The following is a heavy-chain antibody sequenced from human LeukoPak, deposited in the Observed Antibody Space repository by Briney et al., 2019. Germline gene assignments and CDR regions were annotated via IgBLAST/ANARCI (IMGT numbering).Heavy chain of an antibody. CDR2: ISSSGSTM. Sequence: GGSLRLSCAASGFTFSDYYMSWIRQAPGKGLEWVSYISSSGSTMYYADSVKGRFTIPRDNAKNSLYLQMNSLRAEDTAVYYCARVGRGGSSWFEDYYYYGMDVWGQGTTVTVSS. CDR1: GFTFSDYY. J-gene: IGHJ6*02. D-gene: IGHD6-13*01. CDR3: ARVGRGGSSWFEDYYYYGMDV. V-gene: IGHV3-11*01.